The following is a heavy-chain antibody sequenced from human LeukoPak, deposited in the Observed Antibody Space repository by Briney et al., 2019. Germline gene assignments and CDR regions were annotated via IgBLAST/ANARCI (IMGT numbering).Heavy chain of an antibody. CDR3: ARDQRNCGGDCYHTGLIDS. CDR2: IIAYTGYTGQT. Sequence: AALKVSCKASVYTFTNYGISSGRQAPGQGLKWMVCIIAYTGYTGQTNYLKKLGGRVTMNIATSTSTAYMELRSPRSEDSAVYYCARDQRNCGGDCYHTGLIDSGGQGTLVTVSA. CDR1: VYTFTNYG. D-gene: IGHD2-21*02. V-gene: IGHV1-18*01. J-gene: IGHJ4*02.